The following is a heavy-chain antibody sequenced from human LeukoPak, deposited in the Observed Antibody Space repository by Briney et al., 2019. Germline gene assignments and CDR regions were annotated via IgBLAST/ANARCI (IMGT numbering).Heavy chain of an antibody. CDR1: GFTFSNSA. D-gene: IGHD1-26*01. CDR3: ARGAATFDH. V-gene: IGHV3-23*01. J-gene: IGHJ4*02. CDR2: TTGSGDST. Sequence: GGSLRLSCAASGFTFSNSAMTWVRQAPGKGLEWVSTTTGSGDSTYYADSVKGRFTISRDNSNNTLSLQMNSLRVDDTAVYFCARGAATFDHWGQGTLVTVSS.